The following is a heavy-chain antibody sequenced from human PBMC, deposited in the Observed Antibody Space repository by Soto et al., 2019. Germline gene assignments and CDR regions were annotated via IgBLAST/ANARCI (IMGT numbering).Heavy chain of an antibody. D-gene: IGHD3-3*01. Sequence: PSETLSLTCTVSGGSISSSSYYWGWIRQPPGKGLEWIGSIYYSGSTYYNPSLKSRVTISVDTSKNQFSLKLSSVTAADTAVYYCARHMVALWSGYFSVFDYWGQGTLVTVSS. CDR2: IYYSGST. CDR1: GGSISSSSYY. J-gene: IGHJ4*02. CDR3: ARHMVALWSGYFSVFDY. V-gene: IGHV4-39*01.